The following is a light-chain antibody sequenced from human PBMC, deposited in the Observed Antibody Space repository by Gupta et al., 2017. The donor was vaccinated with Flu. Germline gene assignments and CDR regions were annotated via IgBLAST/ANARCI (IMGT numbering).Light chain of an antibody. Sequence: DIVVTQSPASLAVSLGETATINCKSSQSVLYSSNNKNYLAWYQQKPGQPPKLLIYWASTRESGVPDRFSGRGSGTDFTLTISSLQAEDVAVYYCQQYPSTPWTFGQGTKVEIK. J-gene: IGKJ1*01. CDR3: QQYPSTPWT. CDR2: WAS. V-gene: IGKV4-1*01. CDR1: QSVLYSSNNKNY.